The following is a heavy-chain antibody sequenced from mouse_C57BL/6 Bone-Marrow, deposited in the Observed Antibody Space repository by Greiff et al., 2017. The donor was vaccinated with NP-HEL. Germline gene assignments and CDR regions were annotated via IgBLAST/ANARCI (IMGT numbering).Heavy chain of an antibody. CDR1: GYTFTSYW. D-gene: IGHD1-1*01. V-gene: IGHV1-64*01. Sequence: VQLQQPGAELVKPGASVTLSCKASGYTFTSYWMHWVKQRPGQGLEWIGMIHPNSGSTNYNEKFKSKATLTVDKSSSTAYMQLSSLTYEDSAVYYGARSMTTVVAADMDYWGQGTSVTVSS. J-gene: IGHJ4*01. CDR2: IHPNSGST. CDR3: ARSMTTVVAADMDY.